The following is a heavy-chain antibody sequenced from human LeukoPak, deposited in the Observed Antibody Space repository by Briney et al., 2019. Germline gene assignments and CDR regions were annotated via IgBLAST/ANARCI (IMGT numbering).Heavy chain of an antibody. Sequence: SETLSLTCTVSGGSISNYYWSWIRQPPGKGLEWIGYISYSGSTNYNPSLMSRVTISVDTSKNKFSLKLSSVTAADTAVYYCARVGRGDYTWGSYSFDYWGQGTLVTVSS. D-gene: IGHD3-16*01. V-gene: IGHV4-59*01. CDR1: GGSISNYY. J-gene: IGHJ4*02. CDR2: ISYSGST. CDR3: ARVGRGDYTWGSYSFDY.